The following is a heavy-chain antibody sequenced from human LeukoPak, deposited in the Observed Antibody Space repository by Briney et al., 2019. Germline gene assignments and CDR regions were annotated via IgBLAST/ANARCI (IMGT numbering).Heavy chain of an antibody. CDR2: IKQDGSEK. CDR3: ARARFVVVPAARRGGWFDP. Sequence: GGSLRLSCAASGFTFSGYSMSWVRQAPGKGLEWVANIKQDGSEKYYVDSVKGRFTISRDNAKNSLYLQMNSLRAEDTAVYYCARARFVVVPAARRGGWFDPWGQGTLVTVSS. CDR1: GFTFSGYS. J-gene: IGHJ5*02. V-gene: IGHV3-7*04. D-gene: IGHD2-2*01.